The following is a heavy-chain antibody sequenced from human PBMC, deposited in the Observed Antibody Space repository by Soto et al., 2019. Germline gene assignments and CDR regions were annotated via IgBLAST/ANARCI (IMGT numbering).Heavy chain of an antibody. CDR2: IYYSGST. Sequence: SETLSLTCTVSGGSISSSSYYWGWIRQPPGKGLEWIGSIYYSGSTYYNPSLKSRVTISVDTSKNQFSLKLSSVTAADTAVYYCAREDITMVRGVVGRGDYWGQGTLVTVSS. J-gene: IGHJ4*02. V-gene: IGHV4-39*01. CDR3: AREDITMVRGVVGRGDY. D-gene: IGHD3-10*01. CDR1: GGSISSSSYY.